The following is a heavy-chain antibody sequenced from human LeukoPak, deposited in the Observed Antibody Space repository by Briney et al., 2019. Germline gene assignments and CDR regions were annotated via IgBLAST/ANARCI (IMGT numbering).Heavy chain of an antibody. J-gene: IGHJ3*01. V-gene: IGHV3-9*01. D-gene: IGHD3-22*01. CDR1: GFTFGDFA. CDR3: AKDISPSYDSSGYLGHDAFDV. CDR2: LGWNGGSI. Sequence: PGGSLRLSCASSGFTFGDFAMHWVRQAPGKGLEWVAGLGWNGGSIGYADSVKGRFTISRDNTRSSLYLQMNSLRAEDTALYYCAKDISPSYDSSGYLGHDAFDVWGQGTMVTVSS.